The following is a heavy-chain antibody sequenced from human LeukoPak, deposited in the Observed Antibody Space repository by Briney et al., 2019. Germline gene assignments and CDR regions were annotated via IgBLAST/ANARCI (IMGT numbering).Heavy chain of an antibody. CDR1: GFTFSSYE. CDR2: ISGSGDPI. Sequence: GGSLRLSCAASGFTFSSYEMNWVRQAPGKGLEWVSYISGSGDPIYYADSVKGRFTISRDNAKNTVSLQMNSLSAEDTAVYYCASVFDSWGQGFLVIVSS. V-gene: IGHV3-48*03. J-gene: IGHJ4*02. CDR3: ASVFDS.